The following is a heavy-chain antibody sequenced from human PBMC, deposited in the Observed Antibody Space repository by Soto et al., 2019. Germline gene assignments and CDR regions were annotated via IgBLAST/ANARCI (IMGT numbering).Heavy chain of an antibody. CDR2: IYYSGST. J-gene: IGHJ5*02. V-gene: IGHV4-39*01. D-gene: IGHD3-9*01. CDR1: GGSISSSSYY. CDR3: AGPYDDILTGYYKDWFDP. Sequence: QLQLQESGPGLVKPSETLSLTCTVSGGSISSSSYYWGWIRQPPGKGLEWIGSIYYSGSTYYNPSLKSRVTISVDAFKIQFALKLSSVTAVDTAVYYCAGPYDDILTGYYKDWFDPWGQGTLVTVSS.